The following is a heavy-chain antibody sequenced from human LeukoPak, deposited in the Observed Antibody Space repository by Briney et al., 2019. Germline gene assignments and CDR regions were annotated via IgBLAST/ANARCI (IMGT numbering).Heavy chain of an antibody. D-gene: IGHD2-15*01. CDR3: AVLAVPAVGY. CDR2: IRASGDRT. Sequence: GGSLRLSCVVSGFTFINYGMSWVRQAPGKGLEWVSTIRASGDRTYYAESVKGRFTMSGDKSKNTLYLQMSNLRAEDTAVYHCAVLAVPAVGYWGQGTLVIASS. CDR1: GFTFINYG. V-gene: IGHV3-23*01. J-gene: IGHJ4*02.